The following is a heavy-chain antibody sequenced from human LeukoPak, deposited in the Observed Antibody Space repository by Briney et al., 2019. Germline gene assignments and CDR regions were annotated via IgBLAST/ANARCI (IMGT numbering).Heavy chain of an antibody. CDR1: GFTFSSYW. CDR3: AREDSSGWSFDY. Sequence: PGGSLRLSCAASGFTFSSYWMHWVRQAPGRGLVWVSRINSDGSSTWYADSVKGRFTISRDNAKNTLYLQMNSLRAEDTAVYYCAREDSSGWSFDYWGQGTLVTVSS. D-gene: IGHD6-19*01. CDR2: INSDGSST. J-gene: IGHJ4*02. V-gene: IGHV3-74*01.